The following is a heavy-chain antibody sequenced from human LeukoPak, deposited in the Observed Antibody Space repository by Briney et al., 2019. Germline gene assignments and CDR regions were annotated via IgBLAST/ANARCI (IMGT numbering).Heavy chain of an antibody. Sequence: SETLSLTCTVSGGSISSGDYYWSWIRQPPGKGLEWIGYIYYSGSTYYNPSLKSRVTISVDTSKNQFSLKLSSVTAADTAVYYCARDRQGVTIFGVDYYYYMDVWGKGTTVTVSS. CDR3: ARDRQGVTIFGVDYYYYMDV. V-gene: IGHV4-30-4*08. J-gene: IGHJ6*03. D-gene: IGHD3-3*01. CDR1: GGSISSGDYY. CDR2: IYYSGST.